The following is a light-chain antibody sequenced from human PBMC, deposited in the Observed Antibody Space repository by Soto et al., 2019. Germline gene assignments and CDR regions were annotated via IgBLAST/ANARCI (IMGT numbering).Light chain of an antibody. CDR2: AAS. J-gene: IGKJ1*01. Sequence: IQLTQSPSSLSASVGDRVTITCRASQGISSYLAWYQQKPGKAPKLLIYAASTLQNGVPSRFSGGGSGTDFTLTITSLQPEDFATYFCQQYDKYSTFGHGTKVDIK. V-gene: IGKV1-9*01. CDR1: QGISSY. CDR3: QQYDKYST.